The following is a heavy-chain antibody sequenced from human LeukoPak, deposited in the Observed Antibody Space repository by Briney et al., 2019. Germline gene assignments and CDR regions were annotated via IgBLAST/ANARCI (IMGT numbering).Heavy chain of an antibody. CDR2: ISSSSSYI. D-gene: IGHD6-13*01. Sequence: SPGGSLRLSCAASGFAFSSYSMNWVRQAPGKGLEWVSSISSSSSYIYYADSVKGRFTISRDNAKNSLYLQMNSLRAEDTAVYYCARGIAGAEVYWGQGTLVTVSS. J-gene: IGHJ4*02. V-gene: IGHV3-21*01. CDR1: GFAFSSYS. CDR3: ARGIAGAEVY.